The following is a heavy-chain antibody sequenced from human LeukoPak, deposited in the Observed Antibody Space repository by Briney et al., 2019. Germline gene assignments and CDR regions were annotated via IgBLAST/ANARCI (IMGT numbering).Heavy chain of an antibody. CDR2: DSDGSWT. CDR3: VSFYETN. J-gene: IGHJ4*02. V-gene: IGHV3-74*01. D-gene: IGHD2-2*01. CDR1: GNYW. Sequence: GGSLRLSCAASGNYWMHWVRQAPGKGLVWVSHDSDGSWTSHADSVKGRFTISKDNAKNTVYLQVNNLRTEDTAVYYCVSFYETNWGRGTLVTVSS.